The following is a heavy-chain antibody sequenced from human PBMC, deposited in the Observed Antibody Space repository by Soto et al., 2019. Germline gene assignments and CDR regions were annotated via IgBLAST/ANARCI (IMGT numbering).Heavy chain of an antibody. CDR1: GFTFSSYA. CDR2: ISGSGGST. D-gene: IGHD2-21*02. V-gene: IGHV3-23*01. CDR3: AKGARGGDSRFDY. Sequence: EVQLLESGGGLVQPGGSLRLSCAASGFTFSSYAMSWVRQAPGKGLEWVSAISGSGGSTYYADSVKGRFTISRDNSKNPLYLQMSGLRAEDTAVYYCAKGARGGDSRFDYWGQGTLVTVSS. J-gene: IGHJ4*02.